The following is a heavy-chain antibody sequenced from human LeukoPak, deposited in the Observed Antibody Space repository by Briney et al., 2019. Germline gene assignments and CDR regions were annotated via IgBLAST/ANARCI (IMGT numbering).Heavy chain of an antibody. J-gene: IGHJ4*02. V-gene: IGHV1-8*03. D-gene: IGHD3-10*01. CDR3: ARGQYYYGSGSGDYFDY. Sequence: ASVKVSCKASGYTFTSYDINWVRQATGQGLEWMGWMNPNSGNTGYAQKFQGRVTITRNTSISTACMELSSLRSEDTAVYYCARGQYYYGSGSGDYFDYWGQGTLVTVSS. CDR2: MNPNSGNT. CDR1: GYTFTSYD.